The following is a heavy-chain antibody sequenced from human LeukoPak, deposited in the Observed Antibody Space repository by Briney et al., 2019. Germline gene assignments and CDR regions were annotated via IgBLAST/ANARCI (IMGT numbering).Heavy chain of an antibody. CDR2: IIPIFGTA. CDR1: GGTFSSYA. V-gene: IGHV1-69*13. CDR3: ARGGKSTSPFDY. J-gene: IGHJ4*02. Sequence: GASVKVSCKASGGTFSSYAISWVRQAPGQGLEWMGGIIPIFGTANYAQKFQGRVTITADESTSTAYMELSSLRSEDTAVYYCARGGKSTSPFDYWGQGTLVTVSS.